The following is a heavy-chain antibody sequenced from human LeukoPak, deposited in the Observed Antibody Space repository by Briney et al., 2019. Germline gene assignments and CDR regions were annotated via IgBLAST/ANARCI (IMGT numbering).Heavy chain of an antibody. CDR3: ARIEVGSGGNY. CDR2: INPNSGGT. CDR1: GYTFTDYY. V-gene: IGHV1-2*02. D-gene: IGHD2-15*01. J-gene: IGHJ4*02. Sequence: ASVKVSCKASGYTFTDYYMHWVRQAPAQGLELMGWINPNSGGTNYAQKFQGRVTMTRDTSISTAYMELSRLRSDDTAVYYCARIEVGSGGNYWGQGTLVTVSS.